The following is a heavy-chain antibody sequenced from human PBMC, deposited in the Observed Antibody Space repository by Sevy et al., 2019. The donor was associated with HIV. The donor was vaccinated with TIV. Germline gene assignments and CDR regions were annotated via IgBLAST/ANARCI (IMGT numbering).Heavy chain of an antibody. D-gene: IGHD1-26*01. J-gene: IGHJ4*01. V-gene: IGHV4-61*01. CDR3: ARDSGNYPYYFDY. CDR1: GGSISGGNYF. Sequence: SETLSLTWTVSGGSISGGNYFWSWIRQSPGKGLEWIGYIHYSGTTNYNPSLKSRVTISVDTSNNKFSLELRSVTAAYTALYYCARDSGNYPYYFDYWGQGTLVTVSS. CDR2: IHYSGTT.